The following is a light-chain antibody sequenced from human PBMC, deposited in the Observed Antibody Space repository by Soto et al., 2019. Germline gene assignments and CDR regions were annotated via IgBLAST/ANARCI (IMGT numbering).Light chain of an antibody. J-gene: IGLJ2*01. CDR1: SSDVGGYNY. Sequence: QSALTQPRSVSGSPGQSVTISCTGTSSDVGGYNYVSWYQQHPGKAPKLMIYDVSKRPSGVPDRFSGSKSGNTASLTISGLQAEDEADYYCCSYAGSYTWPHVVFGGGTKLTVL. V-gene: IGLV2-11*01. CDR3: CSYAGSYTWPHVV. CDR2: DVS.